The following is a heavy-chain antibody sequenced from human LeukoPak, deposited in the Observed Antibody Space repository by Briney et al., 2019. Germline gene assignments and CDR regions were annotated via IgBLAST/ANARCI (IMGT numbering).Heavy chain of an antibody. CDR1: GYTFTGFY. CDR2: ISPNSGGT. CDR3: AIQPWGSGNNWYFDL. J-gene: IGHJ2*01. V-gene: IGHV1-2*02. D-gene: IGHD7-27*01. Sequence: ASVKVSCKPSGYTFTGFYIHWVRQAPGQGPEWMGWISPNSGGTDYAQRFQGRVTMTRDTSISTAYMELSSLRSDDTAVYYCAIQPWGSGNNWYFDLWGRGTLVTVSP.